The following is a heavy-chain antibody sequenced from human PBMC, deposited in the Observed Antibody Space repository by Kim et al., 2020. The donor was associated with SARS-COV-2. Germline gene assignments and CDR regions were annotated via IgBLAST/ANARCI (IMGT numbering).Heavy chain of an antibody. CDR2: IYYSGST. D-gene: IGHD3-10*01. CDR1: GGSISSSSYY. V-gene: IGHV4-39*01. J-gene: IGHJ5*02. CDR3: ARLVYGSGSYYNPNWFDP. Sequence: SETLSLTCTVSGGSISSSSYYWGWIRQPPGKGLEWIGSIYYSGSTYYNPSLKSRVTISVDTSKNQFSLKLSSVTAADTAVYYCARLVYGSGSYYNPNWFDPWGQGTLVTVSS.